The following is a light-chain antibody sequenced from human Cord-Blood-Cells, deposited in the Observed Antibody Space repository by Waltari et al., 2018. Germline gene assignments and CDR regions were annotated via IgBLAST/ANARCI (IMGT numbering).Light chain of an antibody. CDR1: SSDVGGYNH. J-gene: IGLJ1*01. CDR3: SSYTSSSTYV. Sequence: QSALTQPAPVSGSPGQSITISCTGTSSDVGGYNHVSWYQQHPGKAPKHMIYDVRNRPSGVSNRFSGSKSGNTASLTISGLQAEDEADYYCSSYTSSSTYVFGTGTKVTVL. CDR2: DVR. V-gene: IGLV2-14*03.